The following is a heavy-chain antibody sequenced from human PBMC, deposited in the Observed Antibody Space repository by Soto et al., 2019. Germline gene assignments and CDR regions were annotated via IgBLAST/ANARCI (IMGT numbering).Heavy chain of an antibody. Sequence: SETLSLTCTVSGGSISSYYWSWIRQPPGKGLEWIGYIYYSGSTNYNPSLKSRVTISVDTSKNQFSLKLSSVTAADTAVYYCARRGPCSGGSCYSTCFDYWGQGTLVTVSS. V-gene: IGHV4-59*08. CDR2: IYYSGST. J-gene: IGHJ4*02. D-gene: IGHD2-15*01. CDR1: GGSISSYY. CDR3: ARRGPCSGGSCYSTCFDY.